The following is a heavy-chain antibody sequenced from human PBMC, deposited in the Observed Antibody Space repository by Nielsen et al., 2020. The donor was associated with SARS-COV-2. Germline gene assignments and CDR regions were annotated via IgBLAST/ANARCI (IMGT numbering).Heavy chain of an antibody. V-gene: IGHV4-34*01. CDR1: GGSLRGYF. J-gene: IGHJ6*02. D-gene: IGHD3-3*01. CDR3: ARGTYNFRSYSSSGMDV. CDR2: SNQGGDA. Sequence: SETLSLTCTVYGGSLRGYFWIWLRQPPGKGLEWIGESNQGGDANYSPSLKNRVTISMDTSKMQFSLRPTSVTAADTGTYFCARGTYNFRSYSSSGMDVWGQGTTVIVSS.